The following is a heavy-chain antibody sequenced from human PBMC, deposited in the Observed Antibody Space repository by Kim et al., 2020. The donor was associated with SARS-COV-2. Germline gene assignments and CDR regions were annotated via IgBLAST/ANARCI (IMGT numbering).Heavy chain of an antibody. D-gene: IGHD5-12*01. Sequence: GGSLRLSCAASGFTFSDYYMSWIRQAPGKGLEWVSYISSSSSCTNYADSVKGRFTISRDNAKNSLYLQMNSLRAEDTAVYYCARGVRDIVAKIKNFDYWGQGTRVTVSS. V-gene: IGHV3-11*06. CDR3: ARGVRDIVAKIKNFDY. CDR2: ISSSSSCT. CDR1: GFTFSDYY. J-gene: IGHJ4*02.